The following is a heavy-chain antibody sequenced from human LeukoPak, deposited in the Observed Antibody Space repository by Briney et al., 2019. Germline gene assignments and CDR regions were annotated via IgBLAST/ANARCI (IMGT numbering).Heavy chain of an antibody. V-gene: IGHV4-39*01. Sequence: PSETLSLTCTVSGGSIGSGIYYWGWIRQPPGKGLEWIGSIYYSGNTYYNPSLKSRVTISVDTSKNQLSLKLNSVTAADTAVYYCARHVRQQLPPKAFDYWGQGTLVTVSS. J-gene: IGHJ4*02. D-gene: IGHD6-13*01. CDR2: IYYSGNT. CDR3: ARHVRQQLPPKAFDY. CDR1: GGSIGSGIYY.